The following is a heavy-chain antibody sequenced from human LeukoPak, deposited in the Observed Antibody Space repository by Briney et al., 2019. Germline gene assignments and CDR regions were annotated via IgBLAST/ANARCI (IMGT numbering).Heavy chain of an antibody. J-gene: IGHJ4*02. CDR1: GFPFSSFG. Sequence: GGSLRLSCVASGFPFSSFGMHWVRPAPGKGLERVAFISYDGSKKYYADSVKGRFTFSGDNSQNTVSLQMNSLRAEDTAVYYCAKGFLYDILTGLDYWGQGTLVTVSS. CDR3: AKGFLYDILTGLDY. D-gene: IGHD3-9*01. CDR2: ISYDGSKK. V-gene: IGHV3-30*18.